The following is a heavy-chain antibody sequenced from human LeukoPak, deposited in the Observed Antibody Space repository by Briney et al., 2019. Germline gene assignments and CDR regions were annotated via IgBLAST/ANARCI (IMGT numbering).Heavy chain of an antibody. CDR1: GGTFSSYA. CDR2: IIPILGTA. D-gene: IGHD6-19*01. CDR3: AGVPTESRWSSGWSPGSGYYYGMDV. Sequence: GASVKVSCKASGGTFSSYAISWVRQAPGQGLEWMGGIIPILGTANYAQKFQGRVTITADESTSTAYMELSNLRSEDTAVYYCAGVPTESRWSSGWSPGSGYYYGMDVWGQGTTVTVSS. J-gene: IGHJ6*02. V-gene: IGHV1-69*13.